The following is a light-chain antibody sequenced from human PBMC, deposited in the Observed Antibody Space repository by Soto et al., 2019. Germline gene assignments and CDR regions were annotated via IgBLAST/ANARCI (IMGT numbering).Light chain of an antibody. Sequence: AIRMTQSPSSFSASTGDRVTITCRASQGISSYLAWYQQKPGKAPKLLIYAASTLQSGVPSRLSGSGSGTDFTLTISCLQSEDFTTYYCQQYYRYPWTFGQGTKVDIK. J-gene: IGKJ1*01. CDR2: AAS. CDR1: QGISSY. V-gene: IGKV1-8*01. CDR3: QQYYRYPWT.